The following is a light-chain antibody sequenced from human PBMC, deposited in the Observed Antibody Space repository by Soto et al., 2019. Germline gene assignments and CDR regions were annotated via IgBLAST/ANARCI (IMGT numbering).Light chain of an antibody. V-gene: IGKV3-11*01. CDR3: QQRHMWPIT. CDR2: DAY. J-gene: IGKJ5*01. Sequence: EIVLTQSPCTLSLSPGERATLSCRASQSFRGLLAWYQQKPGQAPRLLIYDAYNRATGIPPRFSGSGSGTDFTLTISSLEPEDSAVYYCQQRHMWPITFGQGTRLEI. CDR1: QSFRGL.